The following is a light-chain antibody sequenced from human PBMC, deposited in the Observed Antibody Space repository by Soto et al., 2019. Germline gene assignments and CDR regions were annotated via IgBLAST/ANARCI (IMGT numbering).Light chain of an antibody. CDR1: SSSIERNT. V-gene: IGLV1-40*01. CDR3: QSYDSSLSEV. CDR2: GNS. J-gene: IGLJ2*01. Sequence: QSVLTQPPSASGTPGQRVTISCSGDSSSIERNTVSWYQQLPGMAPKLLIYGNSNRPSGVPDRFSGSKSGTSASLAITGLQAEDEADYYCQSYDSSLSEVFGGGTKVTVL.